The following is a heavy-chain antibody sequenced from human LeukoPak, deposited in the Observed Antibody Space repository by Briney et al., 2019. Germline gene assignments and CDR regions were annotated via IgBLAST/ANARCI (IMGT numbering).Heavy chain of an antibody. Sequence: GESLKISCKGSGYSFTSYWLGWVRQMPGKGLEWMGIIYPGDSIPTYGPSFQGQVTISADKSISTAYLQWSSLKASDTAMYFCARHYGGNSDYWGQGTLVTVSS. V-gene: IGHV5-51*01. CDR2: IYPGDSIP. CDR1: GYSFTSYW. J-gene: IGHJ4*02. CDR3: ARHYGGNSDY. D-gene: IGHD4-23*01.